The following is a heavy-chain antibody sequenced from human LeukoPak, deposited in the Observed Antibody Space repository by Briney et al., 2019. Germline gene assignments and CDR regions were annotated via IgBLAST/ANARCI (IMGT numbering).Heavy chain of an antibody. V-gene: IGHV3-33*01. J-gene: IGHJ4*02. Sequence: PGGSLRLSCAASGFTFSDYAMHWVRQAPGKGLEWVAVIWHDGSNIDYADSVRGRFTISRDNSKNTLFLQMNSLRAEDTAEYYCARDCSSNCCYYIDHWGQGTLVTVSS. CDR1: GFTFSDYA. D-gene: IGHD2-2*01. CDR3: ARDCSSNCCYYIDH. CDR2: IWHDGSNI.